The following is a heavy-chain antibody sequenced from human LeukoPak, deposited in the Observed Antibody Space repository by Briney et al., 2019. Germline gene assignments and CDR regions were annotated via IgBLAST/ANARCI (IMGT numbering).Heavy chain of an antibody. J-gene: IGHJ6*03. CDR2: INPNTGGT. CDR1: GYTFTDYY. Sequence: ASVKVSCKASGYTFTDYYIHWVRQAPGQGLEWMGWINPNTGGTNYAQKFQGRVTMTRDTSISTAYMELSGLRSDDTAVFYCARGASVSVLYYFYYYMDVWGKGTTVTISS. D-gene: IGHD2/OR15-2a*01. CDR3: ARGASVSVLYYFYYYMDV. V-gene: IGHV1-2*02.